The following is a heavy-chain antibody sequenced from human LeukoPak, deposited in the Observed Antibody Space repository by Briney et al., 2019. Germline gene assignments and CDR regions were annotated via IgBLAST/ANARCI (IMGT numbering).Heavy chain of an antibody. Sequence: AGGSLRLSCAASGLTFSSYAMSWVRQAPGKGLEWVSAISGSGGSTYYADSVKGRFTISRDNSKNTLYLQMNSLRAEDTAVYYCAKGRIVVVPAAEKYSNYEDYWGQGTLVTVSS. V-gene: IGHV3-23*01. CDR3: AKGRIVVVPAAEKYSNYEDY. D-gene: IGHD2-2*01. CDR1: GLTFSSYA. J-gene: IGHJ4*02. CDR2: ISGSGGST.